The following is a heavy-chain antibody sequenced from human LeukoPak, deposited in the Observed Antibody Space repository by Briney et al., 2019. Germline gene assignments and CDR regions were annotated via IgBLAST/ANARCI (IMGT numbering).Heavy chain of an antibody. CDR1: GFTFSIYS. D-gene: IGHD3-10*01. CDR2: ITGNSNYV. Sequence: GGSLRLSCAASGFTFSIYSINWVRQAPGKGLEWVSFITGNSNYVYYADSVKGRFTISRDNAKNSLYLQMNSLRVEDTAVYYCARDRVSGSGSIDYWGQGTLVTVSS. CDR3: ARDRVSGSGSIDY. V-gene: IGHV3-21*01. J-gene: IGHJ4*02.